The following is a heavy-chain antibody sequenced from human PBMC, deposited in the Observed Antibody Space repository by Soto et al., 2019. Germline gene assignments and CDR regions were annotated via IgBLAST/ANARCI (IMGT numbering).Heavy chain of an antibody. CDR3: ARMAAAGHYYGMDV. Sequence: SVKVSCKASGGTFSSYAISWVRQAPGQGLEWMGGIIPIFGTANYAQKFQGRVTITAEESRSTAYMELSSLRSEDTAVYYCARMAAAGHYYGMDVWGQGTTVTVSS. V-gene: IGHV1-69*13. J-gene: IGHJ6*02. D-gene: IGHD6-13*01. CDR2: IIPIFGTA. CDR1: GGTFSSYA.